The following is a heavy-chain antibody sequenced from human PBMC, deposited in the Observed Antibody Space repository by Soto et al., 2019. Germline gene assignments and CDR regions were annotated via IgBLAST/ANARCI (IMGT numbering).Heavy chain of an antibody. CDR3: AGSFHAVAGTLYHDYGMDV. J-gene: IGHJ6*02. CDR1: GYSFTSYW. Sequence: PGESLKISCKGSGYSFTSYWIGWVRQMPGKGLEGMGSIYPGDSDTRYSPSFQGQVTISADKSISTAHLQWSSLKASDTAMYHCAGSFHAVAGTLYHDYGMDVWGQGTTVTGSS. V-gene: IGHV5-51*01. D-gene: IGHD6-19*01. CDR2: IYPGDSDT.